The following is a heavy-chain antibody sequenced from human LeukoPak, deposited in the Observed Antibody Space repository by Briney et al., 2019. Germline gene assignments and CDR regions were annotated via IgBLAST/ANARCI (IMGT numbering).Heavy chain of an antibody. V-gene: IGHV3-66*01. Sequence: GGSLRLSCAASGFTFDDYGMSWVRQAPGQGLEWVSVIYSGGSTYYADSVKGRFTISRDNSKNTLYLQMNSLRAEDTAVYYCARIISSWVYFDYWGQGTLVTVSS. J-gene: IGHJ4*02. CDR3: ARIISSWVYFDY. CDR2: IYSGGST. CDR1: GFTFDDYG. D-gene: IGHD6-13*01.